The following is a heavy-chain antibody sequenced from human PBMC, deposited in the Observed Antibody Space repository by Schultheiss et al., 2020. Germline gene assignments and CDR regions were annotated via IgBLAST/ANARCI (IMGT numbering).Heavy chain of an antibody. V-gene: IGHV4-30-2*01. D-gene: IGHD3-22*01. CDR1: GDSVSSNEYS. CDR3: ARGHMTVMVTYFDY. Sequence: SCDVSGDSVSSNEYSWNWIRQPPGKTLEWIGFIYRGGSTYYHPSLKSRVSISLDVSKNQFSLNLASVTAADTAMYYCARGHMTVMVTYFDYWGQGVLVTVSS. J-gene: IGHJ4*02. CDR2: IYRGGST.